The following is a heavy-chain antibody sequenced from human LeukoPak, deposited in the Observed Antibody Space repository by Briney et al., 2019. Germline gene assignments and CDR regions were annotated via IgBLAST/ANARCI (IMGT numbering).Heavy chain of an antibody. CDR3: ARRLGGRSLAYFFDY. Sequence: PSETLSLTCTVSGGSISSSSYHWGWIRQPPGKGLEWIGSIYYSGSTYYNPSLKSRVTISVDTSKNQFSLKLNSVTAADTAVYSCARRLGGRSLAYFFDYWGQGTLVTVSS. D-gene: IGHD1-26*01. CDR1: GGSISSSSYH. CDR2: IYYSGST. V-gene: IGHV4-39*01. J-gene: IGHJ4*02.